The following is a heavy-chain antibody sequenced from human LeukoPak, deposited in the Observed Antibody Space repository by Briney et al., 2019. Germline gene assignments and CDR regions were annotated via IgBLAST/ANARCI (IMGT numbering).Heavy chain of an antibody. V-gene: IGHV4-34*01. J-gene: IGHJ5*02. Sequence: SETLSLTCAVYGGSFSGYYWSWIRQPPGKGLEWIGEINHSGSTNYNPSLKSRVTISVDTSKNQFSLKLSAVTAADTAVYYCARLGLRYWEPNLWGHRITTPRNAWFDPWGQGTLVTVSS. CDR1: GGSFSGYY. CDR2: INHSGST. D-gene: IGHD1-26*01. CDR3: ARLGLRYWEPNLWGHRITTPRNAWFDP.